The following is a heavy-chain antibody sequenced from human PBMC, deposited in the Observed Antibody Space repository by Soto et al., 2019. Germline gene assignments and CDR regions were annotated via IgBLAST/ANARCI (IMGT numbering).Heavy chain of an antibody. CDR1: GFTFSSYA. CDR2: ISYDGSNK. J-gene: IGHJ6*02. V-gene: IGHV3-30-3*01. Sequence: QVQLVESGGGVVQPGRSLRLSCAASGFTFSSYAMHWVRQAPGKGLEWVEVISYDGSNKYYADSVKGRFTISRYNSKNTLYLQMNSLIAEDTAVYYCAREERYYYYGMDVWGQGTTVTVSS. CDR3: AREERYYYYGMDV. D-gene: IGHD1-1*01.